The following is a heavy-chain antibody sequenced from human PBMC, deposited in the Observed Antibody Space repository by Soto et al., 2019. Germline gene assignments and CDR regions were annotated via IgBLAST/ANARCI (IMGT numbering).Heavy chain of an antibody. CDR1: GYSISSGYY. CDR3: ARVGPWVPYYYDSSPYTFENWFDP. CDR2: ICHGGST. Sequence: SETLSLTCAVSGYSISSGYYWGWLRQPPGKGLEWIGSICHGGSTYYNPSLNSRVTLSIDMTNNHVSLILNSVTAADTAVYYCARVGPWVPYYYDSSPYTFENWFDPWGQGTLVTVSS. D-gene: IGHD3-22*01. V-gene: IGHV4-38-2*01. J-gene: IGHJ5*02.